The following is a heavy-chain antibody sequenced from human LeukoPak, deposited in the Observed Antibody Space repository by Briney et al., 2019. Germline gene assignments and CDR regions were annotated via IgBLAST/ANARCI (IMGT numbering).Heavy chain of an antibody. CDR1: GFTFSSYS. CDR2: ISSSSSYI. D-gene: IGHD2-15*01. CDR3: ARDGDIVVVVAVNYFDY. Sequence: GESLRLSCAASGFTFSSYSMSWVRQAPGKGLEWVSSISSSSSYIYYADSVKGRFTIYRDNAKNSLYLQMNSLRAEDTAIYYCARDGDIVVVVAVNYFDYWGQGTLVTVSS. V-gene: IGHV3-21*01. J-gene: IGHJ4*02.